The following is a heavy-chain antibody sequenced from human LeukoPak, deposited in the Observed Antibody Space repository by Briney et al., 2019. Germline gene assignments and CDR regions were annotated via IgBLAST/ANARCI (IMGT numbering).Heavy chain of an antibody. D-gene: IGHD3-10*01. CDR3: ARDSGTTGEVKFDP. J-gene: IGHJ5*02. CDR2: IYFSGGT. V-gene: IGHV4-39*07. CDR1: GDSISSSNCY. Sequence: SETLSLTCTVSGDSISSSNCYWGWIRQPPGKGLEWIGSIYFSGGTCYNPSLKSRVTMAVDTSKTQFSLKLSSVTAADTAVYYCARDSGTTGEVKFDPWGQGTLVTVSA.